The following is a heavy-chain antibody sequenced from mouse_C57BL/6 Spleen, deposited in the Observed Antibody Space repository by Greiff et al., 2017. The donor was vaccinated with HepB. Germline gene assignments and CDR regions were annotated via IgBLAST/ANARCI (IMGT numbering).Heavy chain of an antibody. V-gene: IGHV5-6*02. Sequence: DVMLVESGGDLVKPGGSLKLSCAASGFTFSSYGMSWVRQTPDKRLEWVATISSGGSYTYYPDSVKGRFTISRDNAKNTLYLQMSSLKSEDTAMYYCARHYYYGSSPYWYFDVWGTGTTVTVSS. D-gene: IGHD1-1*01. CDR2: ISSGGSYT. CDR3: ARHYYYGSSPYWYFDV. J-gene: IGHJ1*03. CDR1: GFTFSSYG.